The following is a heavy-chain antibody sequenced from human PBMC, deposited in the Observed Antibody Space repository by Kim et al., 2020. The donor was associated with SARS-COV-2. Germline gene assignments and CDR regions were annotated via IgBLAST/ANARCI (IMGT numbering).Heavy chain of an antibody. CDR3: AREGADIVATAGLVTLGAFDI. CDR2: TYYRSNWYN. Sequence: SQTLSLTCAISGDSVSSNSAAWNWIRQSPWRGLEWLGRTYYRSNWYNDYAISVKSRIILNPDTSKNQFSLQLNSVTPEDTAVYYSAREGADIVATAGLVTLGAFDIWGQGTMVTVSS. CDR1: GDSVSSNSAA. V-gene: IGHV6-1*01. J-gene: IGHJ3*02. D-gene: IGHD5-12*01.